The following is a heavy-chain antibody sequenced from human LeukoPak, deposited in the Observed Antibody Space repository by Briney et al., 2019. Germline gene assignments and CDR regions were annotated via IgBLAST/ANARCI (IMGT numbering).Heavy chain of an antibody. CDR2: VSYDGSNK. CDR1: GFTFSSYA. J-gene: IGHJ4*02. CDR3: AKGIAAAGTRGESFDY. D-gene: IGHD6-13*01. Sequence: PGGSLRLSCAASGFTFSSYAMHWVRQAPGKGLEWVAVVSYDGSNKYYADSVKGRFTISRDNSKNTLYLQMNSLRAEDTAVYYCAKGIAAAGTRGESFDYWGQGTLVTVSS. V-gene: IGHV3-30-3*01.